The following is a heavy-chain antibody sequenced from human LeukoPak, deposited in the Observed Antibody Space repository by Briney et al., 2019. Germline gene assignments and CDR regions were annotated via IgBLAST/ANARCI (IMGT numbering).Heavy chain of an antibody. CDR2: MNPNSGNT. Sequence: ASVKVSCKASGYTFTSYDINWVRQATGQGLEWMGWMNPNSGNTGYAQKFQGRVTITRNTSISTAYMELSSLRSEDTAVYYCARGRPTMVRGVIKNSHYFDYWGQGTLVTVSS. CDR1: GYTFTSYD. D-gene: IGHD3-10*01. J-gene: IGHJ4*02. V-gene: IGHV1-8*03. CDR3: ARGRPTMVRGVIKNSHYFDY.